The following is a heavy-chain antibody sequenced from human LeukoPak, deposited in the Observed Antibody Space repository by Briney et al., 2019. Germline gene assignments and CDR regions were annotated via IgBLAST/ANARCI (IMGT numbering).Heavy chain of an antibody. V-gene: IGHV3-23*01. CDR2: ISGSGGST. Sequence: GGSLRLFCAASGFTFSSYAMSWVRQAPGKGLEWVSAISGSGGSTYYADSVKGRFTISRDNSKNTLYLQMNSLRAEDTAVYYCAKDRGYYDSSGYYSDYWGQGTLVTVSS. CDR3: AKDRGYYDSSGYYSDY. CDR1: GFTFSSYA. J-gene: IGHJ4*02. D-gene: IGHD3-22*01.